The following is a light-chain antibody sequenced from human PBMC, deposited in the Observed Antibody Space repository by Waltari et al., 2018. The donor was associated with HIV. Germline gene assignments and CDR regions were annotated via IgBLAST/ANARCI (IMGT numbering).Light chain of an antibody. V-gene: IGLV1-44*01. J-gene: IGLJ2*01. CDR2: SNN. CDR1: SSNIGSNT. CDR3: AAWDDSLNGVV. Sequence: QSVLTHPPSASGTPWQSVTISCSGSSSNIGSNTVTSYQQLPGTAPKLLIYSNNQRPSGVPDRFSGSKSGTSASLAISGLQSEDEADYYCAAWDDSLNGVVFGGGTKLTVL.